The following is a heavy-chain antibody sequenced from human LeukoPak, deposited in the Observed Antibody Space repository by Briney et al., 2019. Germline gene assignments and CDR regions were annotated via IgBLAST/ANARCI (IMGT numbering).Heavy chain of an antibody. J-gene: IGHJ4*02. CDR2: INRAGIES. CDR1: GFTFTDYW. CDR3: ARVGTWELQRVFDN. V-gene: IGHV3-7*01. Sequence: GGSLRLSCAASGFTFTDYWMTWVRQVPGKGLEWVANINRAGIESYYVDSVKGRFTISRDNAENSLYLQMDSLRVDDTAVYYCARVGTWELQRVFDNWGQGTVATVSS. D-gene: IGHD1-26*01.